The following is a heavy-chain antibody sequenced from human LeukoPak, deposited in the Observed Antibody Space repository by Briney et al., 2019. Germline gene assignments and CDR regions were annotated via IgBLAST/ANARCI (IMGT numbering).Heavy chain of an antibody. CDR1: GYSISSGYY. J-gene: IGHJ4*02. CDR3: ARDSIRSVGATGDY. V-gene: IGHV4-38-2*02. D-gene: IGHD1-26*01. CDR2: IYHSGST. Sequence: KTSETLSLTCTVSGYSISSGYYWGWIRQPPGKGLEWIGSIYHSGSTYYNPSLKSRVTISVDTSKNQFSLKLSSVTAADTAVYYCARDSIRSVGATGDYWGQGTLVTVSS.